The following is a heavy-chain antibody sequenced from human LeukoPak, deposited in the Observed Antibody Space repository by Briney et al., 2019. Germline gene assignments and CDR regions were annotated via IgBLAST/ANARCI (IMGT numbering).Heavy chain of an antibody. D-gene: IGHD6-19*01. CDR2: INSDGSSI. CDR3: ARDRSSGWFDC. Sequence: GGSLRLSCAASGFTFSSHWMHWVRQAPGKGLVWVSRINSDGSSISYADSVKGRFTISRDNSKNTLYLQMNSLRAEDTAVYYCARDRSSGWFDCWGQGTLVTVSS. J-gene: IGHJ4*02. V-gene: IGHV3-74*01. CDR1: GFTFSSHW.